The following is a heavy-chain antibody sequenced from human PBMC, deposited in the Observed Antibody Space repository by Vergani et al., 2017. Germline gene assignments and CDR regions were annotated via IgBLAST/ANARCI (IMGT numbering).Heavy chain of an antibody. D-gene: IGHD6-13*01. CDR2: IYYSGST. V-gene: IGHV4-59*01. J-gene: IGHJ4*02. CDR3: GGDWLAGGGSSSWYSLDY. Sequence: QVQLQESGPGLVKPSETLSLTCTVSGGSISSYYWSWIRQPPGKGLEWIGYIYYSGSTNYNPSLKSRVTISVDTSKNQFSLKLSSVTAADTAVYYCGGDWLAGGGSSSWYSLDYWGQGTLVTVSS. CDR1: GGSISSYY.